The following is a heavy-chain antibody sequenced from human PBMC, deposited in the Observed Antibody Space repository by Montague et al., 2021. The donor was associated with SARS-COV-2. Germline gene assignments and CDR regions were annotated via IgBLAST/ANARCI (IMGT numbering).Heavy chain of an antibody. V-gene: IGHV4-38-2*02. J-gene: IGHJ3*02. CDR3: ARDRTFRDGYLDAFEI. CDR1: GYAIRSGYY. Sequence: SETLSLTCTGFGYAIRSGYYWGWIRNFPGKGLEWIGSIYHSGTTYYNPSLKSRVTISVDTSKNQFSLKMYSVTAADRAQFYCARDRTFRDGYLDAFEIWGRGTIVTVSS. CDR2: IYHSGTT. D-gene: IGHD5-24*01.